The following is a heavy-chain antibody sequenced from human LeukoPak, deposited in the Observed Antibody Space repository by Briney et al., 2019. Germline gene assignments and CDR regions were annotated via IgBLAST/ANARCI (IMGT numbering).Heavy chain of an antibody. V-gene: IGHV5-51*01. CDR2: IYPGDSDT. J-gene: IGHJ1*01. Sequence: GESLKISCKGSGYSFTSYWIGWVRQMPGKGLEWMGIIYPGDSDTRYSPSFQGQVTISADKSISTAYLQWSSLRASDTAMYYCARLPYSSSWYVGATSAEYFQHWGQGTLVTVSS. D-gene: IGHD6-13*01. CDR1: GYSFTSYW. CDR3: ARLPYSSSWYVGATSAEYFQH.